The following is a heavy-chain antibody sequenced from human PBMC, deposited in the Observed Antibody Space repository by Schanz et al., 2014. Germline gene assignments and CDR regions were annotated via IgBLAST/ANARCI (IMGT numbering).Heavy chain of an antibody. Sequence: EVQLLESGGGLVQPGGSLKLACAASGFSVTSNSMNWVRQAPGKGLEWVSVIHDRGNTYSADSVKGRFTIARDTSENTVYLQMNSLRAEDTAVYYCARDPPGPPGYGMDVWGQGTTVTVSS. CDR1: GFSVTSNS. CDR3: ARDPPGPPGYGMDV. J-gene: IGHJ6*02. V-gene: IGHV3-53*01. CDR2: IHDRGNT.